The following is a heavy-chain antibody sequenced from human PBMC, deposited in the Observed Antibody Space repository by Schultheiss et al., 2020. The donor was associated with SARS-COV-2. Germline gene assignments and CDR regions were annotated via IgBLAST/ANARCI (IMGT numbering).Heavy chain of an antibody. CDR2: IWYDGSNK. J-gene: IGHJ5*02. V-gene: IGHV3-33*03. D-gene: IGHD3-22*01. Sequence: GGSLRLSCAASGFTFSSYGMHWVRQAPGKGLEWVAVIWYDGSNKYYADSVKGRFTISRDNGKNSLYLQMDSLGVDDTGIYYCASGPAVYSSGGSNWLDPWGHGTLVTVSS. CDR1: GFTFSSYG. CDR3: ASGPAVYSSGGSNWLDP.